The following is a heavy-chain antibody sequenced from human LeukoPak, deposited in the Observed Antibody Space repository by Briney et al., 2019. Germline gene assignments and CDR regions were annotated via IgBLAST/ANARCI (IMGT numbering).Heavy chain of an antibody. D-gene: IGHD4-17*01. V-gene: IGHV4-38-2*01. CDR1: GYSISSGYY. CDR2: IYHSGST. CDR3: ARHSSTTVTHVDY. J-gene: IGHJ4*02. Sequence: SETLSLTCAVSGYSISSGYYWGWIRQPPGKGLEWIGSIYHSGSTYYNPSLKSRVTISVDTSKNQFSLKLSSVTAADTAVYYCARHSSTTVTHVDYWGQGTLVTVSS.